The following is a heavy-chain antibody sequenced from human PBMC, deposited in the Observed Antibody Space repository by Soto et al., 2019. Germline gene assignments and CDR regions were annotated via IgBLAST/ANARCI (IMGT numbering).Heavy chain of an antibody. CDR3: ARGGYYYDSSGNWFDP. Sequence: GASVKVSCKASGYTFTSYDINWVRQATGQGLEWMGWMNPNSGNTGYAQKFQGRVTMTRNTSISTAYMELSSLRPEDTAVYYCARGGYYYDSSGNWFDPWGQGTLVTVSS. J-gene: IGHJ5*02. CDR1: GYTFTSYD. D-gene: IGHD3-22*01. V-gene: IGHV1-8*01. CDR2: MNPNSGNT.